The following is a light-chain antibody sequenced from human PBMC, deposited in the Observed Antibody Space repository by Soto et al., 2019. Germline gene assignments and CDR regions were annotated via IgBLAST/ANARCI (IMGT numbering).Light chain of an antibody. V-gene: IGLV2-14*01. CDR2: DVS. CDR3: SSYTSSSTPYV. J-gene: IGLJ1*01. Sequence: ALTQPASVSGSPGQSITISCTGTSSDVGGYNYVSWYQQHPGKAPKLMIYDVSNRPSGVSNRFSGSKSGNTASLTISGLQAEDEADYYCSSYTSSSTPYVFGTGTKVTVL. CDR1: SSDVGGYNY.